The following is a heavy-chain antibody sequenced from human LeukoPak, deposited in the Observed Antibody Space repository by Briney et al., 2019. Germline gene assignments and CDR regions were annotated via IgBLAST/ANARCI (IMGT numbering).Heavy chain of an antibody. D-gene: IGHD3-22*01. CDR2: IYTSGST. V-gene: IGHV4-4*07. CDR3: ARDPVNYYDSSGYCLNAFDI. CDR1: GGSISSYY. J-gene: IGHJ3*02. Sequence: PSETLSLTCTVSGGSISSYYWSWIRQPAGKGLEWIGRIYTSGSTNYNPSLTSRVTMSVDTSKNQFSLKLSSVTAADTAVYYCARDPVNYYDSSGYCLNAFDIWGQGTMVTVSS.